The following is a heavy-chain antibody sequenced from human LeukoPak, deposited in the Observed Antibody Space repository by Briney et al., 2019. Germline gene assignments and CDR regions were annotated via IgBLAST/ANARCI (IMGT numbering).Heavy chain of an antibody. V-gene: IGHV3-23*01. CDR3: AKGAYDYIEMGYFDY. Sequence: GGSLRLSCAASGFSLTNFAMSWVRQAPGKGLEWVSLIIGSSGDTFYADSVKGRFIISRDNSKNRLYLQMNSLRAEDTALYYCAKGAYDYIEMGYFDYWGQGTLVTVSS. D-gene: IGHD5-12*01. J-gene: IGHJ4*02. CDR2: IIGSSGDT. CDR1: GFSLTNFA.